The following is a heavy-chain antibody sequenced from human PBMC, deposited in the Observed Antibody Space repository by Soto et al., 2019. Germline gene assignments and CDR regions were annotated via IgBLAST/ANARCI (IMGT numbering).Heavy chain of an antibody. CDR3: AKEELERQGSGFHY. CDR2: ISSSGGST. J-gene: IGHJ4*02. Sequence: GGSLRLSCAASGFTFSSYAMSWVRQAPGKGLEWVSTISSSGGSTHYADSVKGRFTISRDNSKNTLYLQMNSLRAEDTAVYYCAKEELERQGSGFHYWGQGTLVTVSS. V-gene: IGHV3-23*01. D-gene: IGHD1-1*01. CDR1: GFTFSSYA.